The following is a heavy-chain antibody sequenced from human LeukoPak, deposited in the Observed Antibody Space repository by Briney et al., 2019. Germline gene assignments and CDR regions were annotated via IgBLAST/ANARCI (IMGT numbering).Heavy chain of an antibody. Sequence: GGSLRLSCAASGFIFNSYGMHWVRQAPGKGLEWVAFIRYDGSNKYYADSVKGRFTISRDNSKNTLYLQMNSLRAEDTAVYYCAKEGGYGDYGYYFDYWGQGTLVTVSS. CDR1: GFIFNSYG. J-gene: IGHJ4*02. CDR2: IRYDGSNK. CDR3: AKEGGYGDYGYYFDY. V-gene: IGHV3-30*02. D-gene: IGHD4-17*01.